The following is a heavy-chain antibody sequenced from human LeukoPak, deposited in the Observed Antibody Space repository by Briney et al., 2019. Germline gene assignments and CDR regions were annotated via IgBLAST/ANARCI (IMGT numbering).Heavy chain of an antibody. CDR2: ISSSSSTI. CDR3: ASPDPTVATPDRIYYYYGMDV. CDR1: GFTFSSYS. V-gene: IGHV3-48*04. Sequence: GGSLRLSCAASGFTFSSYSMNWVRQAPGKGLEWVSYISSSSSTIYYADSVKGRFTISRDNAKNSLYLQMNSLRAEDTAVYYCASPDPTVATPDRIYYYYGMDVWGQGTTVTVSS. D-gene: IGHD5-12*01. J-gene: IGHJ6*02.